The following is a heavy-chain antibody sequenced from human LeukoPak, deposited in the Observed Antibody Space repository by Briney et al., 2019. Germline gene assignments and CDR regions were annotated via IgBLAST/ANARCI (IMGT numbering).Heavy chain of an antibody. V-gene: IGHV3-21*04. CDR1: GFTFSSYS. CDR3: ARANYDYVWGSYENDY. D-gene: IGHD3-16*01. CDR2: ISSSSSYI. Sequence: GGSLRLSCAASGFTFSSYSMNWVRQAPGKGLEWVSSISSSSSYIYYADSVKGRFTISRDNAKNSLYLQMNSLRAEDTALYYCARANYDYVWGSYENDYWGQGTLVTVSS. J-gene: IGHJ4*02.